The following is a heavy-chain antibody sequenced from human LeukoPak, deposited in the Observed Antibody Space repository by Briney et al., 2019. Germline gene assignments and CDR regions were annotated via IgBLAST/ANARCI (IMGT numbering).Heavy chain of an antibody. CDR3: ARDQGYCTTTSCYSIGGYFDY. V-gene: IGHV3-30-3*01. D-gene: IGHD2-2*01. CDR2: ISYDGSNR. Sequence: GGSLRLSCAASGLTFSTYAMHWVRQAPGKGLEWVAVISYDGSNRYADSVKGRFTISRDSSRHTVYLQMNSLRDEDTAVYYCARDQGYCTTTSCYSIGGYFDYWGQGTLVTVSS. J-gene: IGHJ4*02. CDR1: GLTFSTYA.